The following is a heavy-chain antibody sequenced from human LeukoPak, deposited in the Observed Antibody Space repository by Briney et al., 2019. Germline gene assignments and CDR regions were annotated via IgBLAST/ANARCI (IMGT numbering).Heavy chain of an antibody. CDR2: SGST. Sequence: SETLSLTCTVSGGSNSSYYWSWIRQPPWKGLEWIGYSGSTNYNPSLKSRVTISVDTSMNQFSLKLSSVTAADTAVYYCARSLNWGSYRYFDLWGRGTLVTVSS. CDR1: GGSNSSYY. V-gene: IGHV4-59*12. J-gene: IGHJ2*01. D-gene: IGHD7-27*01. CDR3: ARSLNWGSYRYFDL.